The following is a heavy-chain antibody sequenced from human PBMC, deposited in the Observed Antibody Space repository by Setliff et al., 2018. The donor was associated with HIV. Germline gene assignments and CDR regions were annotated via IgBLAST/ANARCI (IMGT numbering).Heavy chain of an antibody. CDR1: GYTFTSYG. CDR3: ARSQAHYYYYYMDV. V-gene: IGHV1-18*01. CDR2: ISAYNGNT. Sequence: ASVKVSCKASGYTFTSYGISWVRQAPGRGLEWMGWISAYNGNTNYAQKLQGRVTMTTDTSTSTAYMELRSLRSDDTAVYYCARSQAHYYYYYMDVWGKGTTVTVSS. J-gene: IGHJ6*03.